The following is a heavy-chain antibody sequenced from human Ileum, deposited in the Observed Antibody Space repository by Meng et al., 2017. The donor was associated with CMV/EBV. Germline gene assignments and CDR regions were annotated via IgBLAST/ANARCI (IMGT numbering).Heavy chain of an antibody. J-gene: IGHJ4*02. CDR1: GITFSTYG. D-gene: IGHD1-14*01. Sequence: LYYAVSGITFSTYGMNWVRQAPGKGLEWVSSITSSSSYIFYADSVQGRFTIYRDNAKNSLYLQMNSLRAEDTAVYYCERITGKYRDYWGQGTLVTVSS. CDR2: ITSSSSYI. V-gene: IGHV3-21*01. CDR3: ERITGKYRDY.